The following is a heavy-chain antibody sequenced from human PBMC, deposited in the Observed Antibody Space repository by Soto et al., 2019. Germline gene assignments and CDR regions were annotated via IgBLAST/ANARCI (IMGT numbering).Heavy chain of an antibody. CDR2: VYWNHDK. D-gene: IGHD2-21*01. CDR1: GFSLTTSGVG. Sequence: SGPTLVNPTQTLTLTCTFSGFSLTTSGVGVGWIRQSPGKALEWLALVYWNHDKRYNSSLKTRLTISKDTSKNQVVLTMADMDPVDTATYFRVHEYSSSNWIDPWGQGTLVTVSS. J-gene: IGHJ5*02. CDR3: VHEYSSSNWIDP. V-gene: IGHV2-5*01.